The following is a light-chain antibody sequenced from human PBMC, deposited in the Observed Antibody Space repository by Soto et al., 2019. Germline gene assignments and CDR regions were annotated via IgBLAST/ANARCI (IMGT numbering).Light chain of an antibody. Sequence: QSVLTQPRSVSGSPGQSVTISCTGTSSDVGNYNYVSWYQQHPGKAPKLMIYEVSNRPSGVSNRFSGSKSGNTASLTISGLQAEDEADYYCSSYTSSSTVVFGGGTKVTVL. CDR3: SSYTSSSTVV. CDR2: EVS. V-gene: IGLV2-14*01. J-gene: IGLJ2*01. CDR1: SSDVGNYNY.